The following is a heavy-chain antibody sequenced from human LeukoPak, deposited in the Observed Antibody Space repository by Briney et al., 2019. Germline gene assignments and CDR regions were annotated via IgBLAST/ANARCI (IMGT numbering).Heavy chain of an antibody. V-gene: IGHV3-30*04. CDR1: GFTFSSYA. CDR2: ISYDGSNK. Sequence: GGSLRLSCAASGFTFSSYAMHWVRQAPGKGLEWVAVISYDGSNKYYADSVKGRFTISRDNSKNTLYLQMNSLRAEDTAVYYCARDRGNQRGYYYYYMDVWGKGTTVTVSS. J-gene: IGHJ6*03. D-gene: IGHD1-14*01. CDR3: ARDRGNQRGYYYYYMDV.